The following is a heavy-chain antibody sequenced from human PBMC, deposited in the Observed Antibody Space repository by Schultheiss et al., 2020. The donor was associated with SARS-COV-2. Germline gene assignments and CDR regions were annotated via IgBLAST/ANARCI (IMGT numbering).Heavy chain of an antibody. J-gene: IGHJ6*02. D-gene: IGHD6-13*01. V-gene: IGHV1-69*13. CDR2: IIPIFGTA. CDR1: GGTFSSYA. Sequence: SVKVSCKASGGTFSSYAISWVRQAPGQGLEWMGGIIPIFGTANYAQKFQGRVTITADESTSTAYMELSSLRSEDTAVYYCARVDGYSSSDYYGMDVWGQGTTVTVSS. CDR3: ARVDGYSSSDYYGMDV.